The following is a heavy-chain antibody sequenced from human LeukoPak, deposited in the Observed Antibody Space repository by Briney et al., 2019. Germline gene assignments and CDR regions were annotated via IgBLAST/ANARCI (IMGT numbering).Heavy chain of an antibody. CDR3: ARLLGDSTIYDL. Sequence: GGSLRLSCAASGFTFDDYAMHWVRQAPGKGLEWVSGISWNSGSIGYADSVKGRFTISRDNAKNSLYLQMNSLGADDTAMYYCARLLGDSTIYDLWGQGTLVTVSS. D-gene: IGHD3-16*01. J-gene: IGHJ5*02. CDR1: GFTFDDYA. V-gene: IGHV3-9*01. CDR2: ISWNSGSI.